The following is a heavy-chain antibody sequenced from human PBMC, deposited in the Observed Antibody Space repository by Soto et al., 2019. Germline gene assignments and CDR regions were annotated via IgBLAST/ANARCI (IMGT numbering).Heavy chain of an antibody. CDR3: ARDGMTTGDT. V-gene: IGHV4-4*07. D-gene: IGHD2-21*02. J-gene: IGHJ4*02. CDR1: GVSVRSST. CDR2: VFSSVSA. Sequence: SETLSLTCIVSGVSVRSSTWSWVRQPANKGLEWIGRVFSSVSATYNPSLKSRVTITMDTPENRISLKLDSVTAADAGVYYCARDGMTTGDTWGPGTAVTVSS.